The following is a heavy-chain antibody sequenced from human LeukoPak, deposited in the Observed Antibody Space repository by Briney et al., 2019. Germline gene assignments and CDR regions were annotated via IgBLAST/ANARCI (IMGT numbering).Heavy chain of an antibody. CDR2: ISFDGVNT. D-gene: IGHD2-2*01. CDR1: GFTFSTYA. Sequence: GGSLRLSCAASGFTFSTYAIHWVRQAPGKGLEWVAVISFDGVNTFYADSVKGRFTISRDNSNNTVYLQMNNLRPEDTAVFYCARGQGYESYYYMDVWGKGTTVTVSS. CDR3: ARGQGYESYYYMDV. J-gene: IGHJ6*03. V-gene: IGHV3-30*04.